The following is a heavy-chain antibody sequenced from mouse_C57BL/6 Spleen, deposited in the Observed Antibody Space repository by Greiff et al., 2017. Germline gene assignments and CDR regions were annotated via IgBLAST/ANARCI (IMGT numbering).Heavy chain of an antibody. D-gene: IGHD2-2*01. CDR1: GYTFTSYG. J-gene: IGHJ4*01. V-gene: IGHV1-81*01. CDR3: ARSRGGYGYDDGGARDY. CDR2: IYPRSGNT. Sequence: QVQLQQSGAELARPGASVQLSCKASGYTFTSYGISWVKQRTGQGLEWIGEIYPRSGNTYYNEKFKGKATLTADKSSSTAYMELRSLTSEDSAVYCCARSRGGYGYDDGGARDYWGQGTSVTVAS.